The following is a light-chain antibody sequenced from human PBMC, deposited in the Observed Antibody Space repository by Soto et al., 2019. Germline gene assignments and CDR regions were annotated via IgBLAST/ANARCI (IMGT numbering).Light chain of an antibody. CDR1: QSVSSSY. V-gene: IGKV3-20*01. Sequence: EIVLTQSPGTLSLSPGERATLSCRASQSVSSSYLAWYQQKPGQAPRLLIYGASSRATGIPDRFSGSGSGTDFTLTISRLEPEDFAVYCGQQYGSSPRVTFGPGTKVDIK. J-gene: IGKJ3*01. CDR2: GAS. CDR3: QQYGSSPRVT.